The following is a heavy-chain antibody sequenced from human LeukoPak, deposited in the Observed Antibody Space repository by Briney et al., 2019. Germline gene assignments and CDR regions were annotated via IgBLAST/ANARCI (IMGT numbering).Heavy chain of an antibody. CDR1: GGPISSYY. CDR3: AREGCSGGSCYGAYYFDY. D-gene: IGHD2-15*01. CDR2: IYYSGST. J-gene: IGHJ4*02. V-gene: IGHV4-59*12. Sequence: SETLSLTCTVSGGPISSYYWSWIRQPPGKGLEWIGYIYYSGSTNYNPSPKSRVTISVDTSKNQFSLKLSSVTAADTAVYYCAREGCSGGSCYGAYYFDYWGQGTLVTVSS.